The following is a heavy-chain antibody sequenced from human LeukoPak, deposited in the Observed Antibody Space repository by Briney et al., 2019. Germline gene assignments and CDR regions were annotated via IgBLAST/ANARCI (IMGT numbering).Heavy chain of an antibody. Sequence: ASVKVSCKASGYTFTSYYMHWVRQAPGQGLEWMGRINPNSGGTNYAQKFQGRVTMTRDTSISTAYMELSRLRSDDTAVYYCARDLRFLEWINWFDPWGQGTLVTVSS. CDR3: ARDLRFLEWINWFDP. D-gene: IGHD3-3*01. J-gene: IGHJ5*02. V-gene: IGHV1-2*06. CDR1: GYTFTSYY. CDR2: INPNSGGT.